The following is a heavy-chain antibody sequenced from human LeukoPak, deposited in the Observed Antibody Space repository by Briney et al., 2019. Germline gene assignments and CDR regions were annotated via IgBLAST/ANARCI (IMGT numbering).Heavy chain of an antibody. CDR2: ISGSGGSA. CDR1: GFTFSNAW. CDR3: ARHKENYGDSCLDDD. V-gene: IGHV3-23*01. D-gene: IGHD4-17*01. Sequence: SGGSLRLSCAASGFTFSNAWMNWVRQAPGKGLEWVAAISGSGGSAYSADSVKGRFTVSRGNSKNTLYLQMNSLRADDTAVYYCARHKENYGDSCLDDDWGQGTLVTVSS. J-gene: IGHJ4*02.